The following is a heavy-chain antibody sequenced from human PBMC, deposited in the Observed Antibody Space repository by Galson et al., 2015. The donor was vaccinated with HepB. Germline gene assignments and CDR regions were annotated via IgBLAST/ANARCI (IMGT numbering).Heavy chain of an antibody. CDR1: GFTFSSYW. D-gene: IGHD4-17*01. CDR3: ARVGDYGDYYFDY. Sequence: SLRLSCAASGFTFSSYWMSWVRQAPGKGLEWVANIKQDGSEKYYVDSVRGRFTISRDNAKNSLYLQMNSLRAEDTAVYYCARVGDYGDYYFDYWGQGTLVTVST. J-gene: IGHJ4*02. CDR2: IKQDGSEK. V-gene: IGHV3-7*03.